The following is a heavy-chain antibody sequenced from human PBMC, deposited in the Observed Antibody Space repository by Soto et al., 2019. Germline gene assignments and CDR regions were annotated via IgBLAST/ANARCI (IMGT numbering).Heavy chain of an antibody. J-gene: IGHJ4*02. CDR2: VNANSGNA. D-gene: IGHD4-17*01. CDR1: GYTFPSYD. V-gene: IGHV1-8*01. Sequence: QVQLVQSGAEVKKPGASVKVSCKASGYTFPSYDINWVRQATGQGLEWMGWVNANSGNAGYAQKFQGRVSMTWNTSISTAYMELSSLRSEDTAAYYCARGIGETYGDLGGVDYWGQGTLVTVSS. CDR3: ARGIGETYGDLGGVDY.